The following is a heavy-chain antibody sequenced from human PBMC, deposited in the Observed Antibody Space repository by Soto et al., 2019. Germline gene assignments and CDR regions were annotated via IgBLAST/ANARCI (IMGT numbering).Heavy chain of an antibody. CDR3: GRLEGLAKISYYFDY. CDR1: GGSVSSSSYY. V-gene: IGHV4-39*01. Sequence: QLQLQESGPGLVKPSETLSLTCTVSGGSVSSSSYYWGWVRQPPGKGLEWIGGVYYSGSTYYNPSLESRVTISVDKSKNQFSLKRMSLSAADTAVYYCGRLEGLAKISYYFDYCGQGGLVTVSS. D-gene: IGHD3-9*01. J-gene: IGHJ4*02. CDR2: VYYSGST.